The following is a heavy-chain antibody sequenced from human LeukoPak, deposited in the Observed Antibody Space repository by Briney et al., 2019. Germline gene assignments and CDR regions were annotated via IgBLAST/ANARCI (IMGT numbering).Heavy chain of an antibody. CDR2: IRSSSSYI. Sequence: PGGSLRLSCAASGFTFSSYSMNWVRQAPGKGLEWVSSIRSSSSYIYYADSVKGRFTISRDNAKNSLYLQMNSLRAEDTAVYYCARDLGSVVPLYYFDYWGQGTLVTVSS. CDR1: GFTFSSYS. CDR3: ARDLGSVVPLYYFDY. J-gene: IGHJ4*02. V-gene: IGHV3-21*01. D-gene: IGHD2-2*01.